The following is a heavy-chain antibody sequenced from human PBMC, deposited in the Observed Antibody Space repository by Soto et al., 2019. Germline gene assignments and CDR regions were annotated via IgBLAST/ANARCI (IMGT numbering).Heavy chain of an antibody. V-gene: IGHV4-30-4*01. Sequence: SETLSLTCTVSGGSISSGDYYWSWIRQPPGKGLEWIGYIYYSGSTYYSPSLKSRVTISVDTSKNQFSLKLSSVTAADTAVYYCARARPYGMDVWGQGTTVTVSS. CDR1: GGSISSGDYY. CDR3: ARARPYGMDV. CDR2: IYYSGST. J-gene: IGHJ6*02.